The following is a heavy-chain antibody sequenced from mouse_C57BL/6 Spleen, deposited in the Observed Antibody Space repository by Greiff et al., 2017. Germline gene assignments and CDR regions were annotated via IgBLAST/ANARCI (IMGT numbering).Heavy chain of an antibody. V-gene: IGHV5-6*01. J-gene: IGHJ3*01. CDR1: GFTFSSYG. D-gene: IGHD2-4*01. CDR2: ISSGGSYT. CDR3: ARLHYDYDVDWFAY. Sequence: EVKLVESGGDLVKPGGSLKLSCAASGFTFSSYGMSWVRQTPDKRLEWVATISSGGSYTYYPDSVKGRFTISRDNAKNTLYLQMSSLKSEDTAMYYCARLHYDYDVDWFAYWGQGTLVTVSA.